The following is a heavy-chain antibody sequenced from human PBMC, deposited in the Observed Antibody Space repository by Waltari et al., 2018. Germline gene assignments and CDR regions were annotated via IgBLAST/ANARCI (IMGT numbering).Heavy chain of an antibody. CDR2: FDPEDGET. D-gene: IGHD2-15*01. J-gene: IGHJ4*02. CDR3: ATALLVVVAATRTTTDY. Sequence: QVQLVQSGAEVKKPGASVKVSCKVSGYTLTELSMHWVRQAPGKGLEWMGGFDPEDGETSYATKFQGRVTMTEDTSTDTAYMELSSLRSEDTAVYYCATALLVVVAATRTTTDYWGQGTLVTVSS. V-gene: IGHV1-24*01. CDR1: GYTLTELS.